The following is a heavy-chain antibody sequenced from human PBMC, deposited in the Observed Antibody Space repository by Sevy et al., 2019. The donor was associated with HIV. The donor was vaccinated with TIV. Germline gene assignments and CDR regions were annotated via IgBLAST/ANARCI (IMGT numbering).Heavy chain of an antibody. V-gene: IGHV3-49*03. J-gene: IGHJ4*02. Sequence: GGSLRLSCTASGFTFDDYAMSWFRQAPGKGLEWVAFITRNSYEAYGGTTEYAASVKVRFIISRDDSKSIAYLQMNSLQTEDTAVYYCTRGLATADTPEYYFDYWGQGTLVTVSS. CDR1: GFTFDDYA. CDR2: ITRNSYEAYGGTT. CDR3: TRGLATADTPEYYFDY. D-gene: IGHD5-12*01.